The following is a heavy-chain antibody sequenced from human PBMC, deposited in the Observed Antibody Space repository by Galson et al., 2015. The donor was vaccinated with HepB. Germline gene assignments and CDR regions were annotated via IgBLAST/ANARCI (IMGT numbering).Heavy chain of an antibody. D-gene: IGHD1-26*01. CDR3: ARDPISGSYYHGMDV. Sequence: SLRLSCAASGFTFSSYGMHWVRQAPGKGLEWVAVIWYDGSNKYYADSVKGRFTISRDNSKNTLYLQMNSLRAEDTAVYYCARDPISGSYYHGMDVWGQGTTVTVSS. CDR2: IWYDGSNK. V-gene: IGHV3-33*01. J-gene: IGHJ6*02. CDR1: GFTFSSYG.